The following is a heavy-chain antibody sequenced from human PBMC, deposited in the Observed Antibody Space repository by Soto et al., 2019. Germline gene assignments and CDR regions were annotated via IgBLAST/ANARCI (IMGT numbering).Heavy chain of an antibody. CDR3: ASGAMVRGVRNYYYYYGMDV. Sequence: PSETLSLTCAVYGGSFSGYYWSWIRQPPGKGLEWIGEINHSGSTNYNPSLKSRVTISVDTSKNQFSLKLSSVTAADTAVYYCASGAMVRGVRNYYYYYGMDVWGQGTSVTVSS. J-gene: IGHJ6*02. V-gene: IGHV4-34*01. CDR1: GGSFSGYY. D-gene: IGHD3-10*01. CDR2: INHSGST.